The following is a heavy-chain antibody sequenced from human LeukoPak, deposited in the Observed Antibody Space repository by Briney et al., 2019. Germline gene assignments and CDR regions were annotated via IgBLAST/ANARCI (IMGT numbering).Heavy chain of an antibody. D-gene: IGHD2-15*01. CDR1: GFTVSSNY. CDR3: ARERRVVVVAATRNWFDP. V-gene: IGHV3-66*01. J-gene: IGHJ5*02. CDR2: IYSGGTT. Sequence: GGSLRLSCAASGFTVSSNYINWVRQAPGKGLEWVSVIYSGGTTFYADSVKGRFTVSRDNSKNTLYLQMNSLRAEDTAVYYCARERRVVVVAATRNWFDPWGQGTLVTVSS.